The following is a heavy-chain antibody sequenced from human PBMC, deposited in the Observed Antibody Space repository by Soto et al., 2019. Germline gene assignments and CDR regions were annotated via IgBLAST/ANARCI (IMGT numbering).Heavy chain of an antibody. J-gene: IGHJ4*02. CDR2: FDPEDGEP. CDR1: GGYSFREIS. CDR3: ALGGYYSVSSGFDY. Sequence: GASVKVSCKGFGGYSFREISFPWGRQAPGKGLEWMGGFDPEDGEPIYAQKFQGRVTMTEDTSTEKAYVELSSLTSEDTAVYFCALGGYYSVSSGFDYWGQGTLVTVSS. D-gene: IGHD3-22*01. V-gene: IGHV1-24*01.